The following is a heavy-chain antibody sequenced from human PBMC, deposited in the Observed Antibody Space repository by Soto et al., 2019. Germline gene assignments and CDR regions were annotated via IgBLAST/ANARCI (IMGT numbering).Heavy chain of an antibody. CDR1: GGSISSSSYY. CDR3: ARPDFWSGWDGMDV. J-gene: IGHJ6*02. CDR2: IYYSGST. D-gene: IGHD3-3*01. Sequence: PSETLSLTCTVSGGSISSSSYYWGWIRQPPGKGLEWIGSIYYSGSTYYNTSLKSRVTISVDTSKKQFSLKLSSVTAADTAVYYCARPDFWSGWDGMDVWGQGTTVTVSS. V-gene: IGHV4-39*01.